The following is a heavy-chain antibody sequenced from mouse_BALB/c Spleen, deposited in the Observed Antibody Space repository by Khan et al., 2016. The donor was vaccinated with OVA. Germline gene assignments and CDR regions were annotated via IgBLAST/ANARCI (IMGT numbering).Heavy chain of an antibody. Sequence: EVQLQESGTELVRPGALVKLSCKASGFNIKDYYMHWVKQRPEQGLEWIGWIDPENGDTIYDPKFQGKASITADTSSNTAYLQLSSLKSEDTAVYYCARGEVRFAYWGQGTLVTVSA. V-gene: IGHV14-1*02. CDR3: ARGEVRFAY. CDR1: GFNIKDYY. J-gene: IGHJ3*01. CDR2: IDPENGDT. D-gene: IGHD2-14*01.